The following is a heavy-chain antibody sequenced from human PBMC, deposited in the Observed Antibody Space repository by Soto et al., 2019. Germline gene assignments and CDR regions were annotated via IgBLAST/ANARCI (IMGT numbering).Heavy chain of an antibody. Sequence: EVQLVESGGGLVQPGGSLRLSCAASGFTFSSYWMHWVRQVPGKGLVWVSRINSDGSTTTYADSVKGRFTISRDNAKNTLYLQMNSLRVEDTAVYYCARAPVGHFDYWGQGTQVTVSS. J-gene: IGHJ4*02. CDR1: GFTFSSYW. CDR2: INSDGSTT. V-gene: IGHV3-74*01. CDR3: ARAPVGHFDY.